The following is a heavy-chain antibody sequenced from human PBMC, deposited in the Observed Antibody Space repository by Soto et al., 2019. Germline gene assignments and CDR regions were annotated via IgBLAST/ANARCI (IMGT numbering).Heavy chain of an antibody. J-gene: IGHJ6*02. V-gene: IGHV4-31*03. CDR2: IYYSGST. Sequence: QVQLQESGPGLVKPSQTLSLTCTVSGGSISSGGYYWSWIRQHPGKGLEWIGYIYYSGSTYYNPSLKSRVTISVDTSKNPFSLKLSSVTAADTAVYYCARARDCISTSCYVSYYYGMDVWGQGTTVTVSS. D-gene: IGHD2-2*01. CDR3: ARARDCISTSCYVSYYYGMDV. CDR1: GGSISSGGYY.